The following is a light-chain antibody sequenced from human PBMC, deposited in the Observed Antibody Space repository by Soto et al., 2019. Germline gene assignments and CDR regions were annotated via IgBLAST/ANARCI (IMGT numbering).Light chain of an antibody. CDR2: AAS. J-gene: IGKJ1*01. CDR1: RSISNY. CDR3: QQSYSVPR. Sequence: DIQMTQSPSSLSASVGDRVTITCRASRSISNYLNWYQQKSGKVPRLLIYAASSLQPGVPSRFSGTGTGTAFTRTSTSLQPEDSATYYCQQSYSVPRFGPGTRVDLK. V-gene: IGKV1-39*01.